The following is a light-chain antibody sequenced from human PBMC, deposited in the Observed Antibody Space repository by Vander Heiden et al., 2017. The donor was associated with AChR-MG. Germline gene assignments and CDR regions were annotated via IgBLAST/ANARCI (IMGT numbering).Light chain of an antibody. CDR2: DTS. CDR3: QQRSNWPPDLT. Sequence: LTRFPATLSLSPGERATLSCRASQSVSTYLAWYQQKPGQAPRLLIYDTSNRATGIPARFSGSGSGTDFTLTISSLEPEDFGVYYCQQRSNWPPDLTFGAGTRVDIK. J-gene: IGKJ4*01. V-gene: IGKV3-11*01. CDR1: QSVSTY.